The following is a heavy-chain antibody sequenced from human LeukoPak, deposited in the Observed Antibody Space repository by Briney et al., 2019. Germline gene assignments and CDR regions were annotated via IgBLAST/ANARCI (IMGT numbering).Heavy chain of an antibody. J-gene: IGHJ4*02. CDR3: ARGMQQLYHFDS. CDR1: GGSISSYY. D-gene: IGHD6-13*01. V-gene: IGHV4-59*01. CDR2: IYYSGST. Sequence: SETLSLTCAVSGGSISSYYWSWIRQPPGKGLEWIGYIYYSGSTNYNPSLKSRVTMSVDTSKNQFSLKLLSVTAADTAVYYCARGMQQLYHFDSWGRGTLVTVSS.